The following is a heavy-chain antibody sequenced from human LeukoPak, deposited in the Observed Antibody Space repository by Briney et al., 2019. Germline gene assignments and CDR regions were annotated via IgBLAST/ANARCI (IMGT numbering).Heavy chain of an antibody. V-gene: IGHV4-34*01. Sequence: SETLSLTCAVYGGSFSGYYWSWIRQPPGKGLEWIGEINHSGSANYNPSLKSRVTISVDTSKNQFSLKLSFVTAADTAVYYCARGLDFWSGYHFDYWGQGTLVTVSS. CDR3: ARGLDFWSGYHFDY. CDR1: GGSFSGYY. J-gene: IGHJ4*02. D-gene: IGHD3-3*01. CDR2: INHSGSA.